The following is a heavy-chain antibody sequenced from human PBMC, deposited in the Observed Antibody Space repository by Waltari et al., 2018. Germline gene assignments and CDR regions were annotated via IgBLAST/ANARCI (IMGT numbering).Heavy chain of an antibody. CDR2: IYWNDDK. V-gene: IGHV2-5*01. J-gene: IGHJ4*02. CDR1: GFSPSTTGVG. CDR3: AHRLRTGAFDY. D-gene: IGHD3-10*01. Sequence: QITLKESGPTLVKPTQTLTLTCTFSGFSPSTTGVGVGWIRQPPGKALDGLPLIYWNDDKRYSPSLKSRLTITKDTSKNQVVLTMTNMDPVDTATYYCAHRLRTGAFDYWGQGTLVTVSS.